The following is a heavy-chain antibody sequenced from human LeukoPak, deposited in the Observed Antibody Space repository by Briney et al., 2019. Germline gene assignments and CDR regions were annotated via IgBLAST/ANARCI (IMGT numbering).Heavy chain of an antibody. CDR2: ISYDGSNK. CDR1: GFTFSSYG. Sequence: PGGSLRLSCAASGFTFSSYGRHWVRQAPGKGLEWVAVISYDGSNKYYADSVKGRFTISRDNSKNTLYLQMNSLRAEDTAVYYCAKDMGYDILTGPVSWGQGTLVPVSS. CDR3: AKDMGYDILTGPVS. V-gene: IGHV3-30*18. D-gene: IGHD3-9*01. J-gene: IGHJ5*02.